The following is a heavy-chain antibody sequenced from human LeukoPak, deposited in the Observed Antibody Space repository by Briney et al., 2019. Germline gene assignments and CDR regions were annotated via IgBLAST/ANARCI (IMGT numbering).Heavy chain of an antibody. V-gene: IGHV4-59*01. Sequence: SETLSLTXTVSGGSISSYYWSWIRQPPGKGVEWIGYIYYSGSTNYNPSLKSRVTISVDTSKNQFSLKLSSVTAADTAVYYCARAGGVPAAMLYYYYMDVWGKGTTVTVSS. CDR3: ARAGGVPAAMLYYYYMDV. J-gene: IGHJ6*03. CDR2: IYYSGST. D-gene: IGHD2-2*01. CDR1: GGSISSYY.